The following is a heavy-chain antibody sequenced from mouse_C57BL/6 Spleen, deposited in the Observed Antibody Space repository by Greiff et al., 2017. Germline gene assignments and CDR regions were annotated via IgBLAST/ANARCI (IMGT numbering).Heavy chain of an antibody. J-gene: IGHJ3*01. D-gene: IGHD1-1*01. CDR3: ARDYYGSSRFAY. V-gene: IGHV3-6*01. CDR2: ISYDGSN. Sequence: EVKLLESGPGLVKPSQSLSLTCSVTGYSITSGYYWNWIRQFPGNKLEWMGYISYDGSNNYNPSLKNRISITRDTSKNQFFLKLNSVTTEDTATYYCARDYYGSSRFAYWGQGTLVTVSA. CDR1: GYSITSGYY.